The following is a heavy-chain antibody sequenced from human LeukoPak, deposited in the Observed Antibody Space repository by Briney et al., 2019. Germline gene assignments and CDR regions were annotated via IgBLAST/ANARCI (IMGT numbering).Heavy chain of an antibody. CDR2: IYTSGST. V-gene: IGHV4-4*07. CDR1: GGSTSSYY. CDR3: ARDRRMGFVAFDI. D-gene: IGHD2-8*01. Sequence: NASETLSLTCTVSGGSTSSYYWNWIRQPAGKGLEWIGRIYTSGSTNYNPSLKSRVTMSVDTSKNQFSLKLSSVTAADTAVYYCARDRRMGFVAFDIWGQGTMVTVSS. J-gene: IGHJ3*02.